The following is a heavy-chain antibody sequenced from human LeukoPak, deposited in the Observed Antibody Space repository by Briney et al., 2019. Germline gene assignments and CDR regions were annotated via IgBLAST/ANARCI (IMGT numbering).Heavy chain of an antibody. CDR1: GVSISSSNSY. CDR3: ARMGQWLADY. V-gene: IGHV4-39*07. Sequence: PSETLSLTCAVSGVSISSSNSYWGWIRQPPGKGLEWIGSIYYSGNTYYNASLKSRVTISVDTSKNQFSLKLSSVTAADTAVYYCARMGQWLADYWGQGTLVTVSS. D-gene: IGHD6-19*01. J-gene: IGHJ4*02. CDR2: IYYSGNT.